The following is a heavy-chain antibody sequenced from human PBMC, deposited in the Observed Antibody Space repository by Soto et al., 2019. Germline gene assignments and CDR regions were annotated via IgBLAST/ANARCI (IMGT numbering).Heavy chain of an antibody. V-gene: IGHV1-24*01. D-gene: IGHD3-3*01. CDR3: ATMAGSAIFGVVIIPWFDP. J-gene: IGHJ5*02. Sequence: ASVKVSCKASGYTFTSYGISWVRQAPGQGLEWMGGFDPEDGETIYAQKFQGRVTMTADTSTDTAYMELSSLRSEDTAVYYCATMAGSAIFGVVIIPWFDPWGQGTLVTVSS. CDR2: FDPEDGET. CDR1: GYTFTSYG.